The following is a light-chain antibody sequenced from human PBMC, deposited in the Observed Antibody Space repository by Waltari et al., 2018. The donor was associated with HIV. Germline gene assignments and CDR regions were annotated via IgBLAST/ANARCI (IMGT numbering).Light chain of an antibody. CDR2: KDN. J-gene: IGLJ2*01. CDR3: QSADISGSLVV. CDR1: AWPDQY. V-gene: IGLV3-25*03. Sequence: SELTQAPPLSLPPGQTASILCSGYAWPDQYTHLYQQRPGQAPVLVMYKDNERPAGIPERFSGSSSETRVTLTISGGQAEDEADYYCQSADISGSLVVFGGGTKRTLL.